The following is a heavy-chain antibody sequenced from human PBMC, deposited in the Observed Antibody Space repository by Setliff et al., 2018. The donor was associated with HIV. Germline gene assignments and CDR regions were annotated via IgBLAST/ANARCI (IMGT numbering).Heavy chain of an antibody. J-gene: IGHJ4*02. D-gene: IGHD3-9*01. Sequence: ASVKVSCKTSGYTFSDYYIHWVRQAPGRGLEWMGWISAYHHKTNYAQKLQGRVTMTTDTSTSTAYMELRSLRSDDTAVYYCARYRPRSYDDILTGFGRFDYWGQGSLVTVSS. CDR3: ARYRPRSYDDILTGFGRFDY. CDR1: GYTFSDYY. V-gene: IGHV1-18*04. CDR2: ISAYHHKT.